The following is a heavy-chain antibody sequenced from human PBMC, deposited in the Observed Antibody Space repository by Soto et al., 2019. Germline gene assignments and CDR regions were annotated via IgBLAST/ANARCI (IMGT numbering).Heavy chain of an antibody. CDR1: GFTFSNYW. J-gene: IGHJ5*02. D-gene: IGHD2-15*01. CDR3: TRDDRWMVAGLDP. Sequence: GGSLRLSCAASGFTFSNYWMHWVRQAPGKGLVWVSRINSDGSSTSYADSVKGRFTISRDNAKNTLFLQMNSLRAEDTAVYYCTRDDRWMVAGLDPWGQGTLVTVSS. V-gene: IGHV3-74*01. CDR2: INSDGSST.